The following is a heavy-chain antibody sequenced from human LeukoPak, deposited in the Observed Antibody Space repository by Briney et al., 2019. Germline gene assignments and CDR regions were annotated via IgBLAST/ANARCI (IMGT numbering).Heavy chain of an antibody. CDR3: ARRRGLYCSSTSCYIDY. CDR2: ITSYNGNT. J-gene: IGHJ4*02. CDR1: GYTFTSYG. V-gene: IGHV1-18*01. D-gene: IGHD2-2*02. Sequence: ASVKVSCKASGYTFTSYGISWVRQAPGQGLEWMGWITSYNGNTNYAQKLQGRVTMTTDTSTSIAYMELRSLRSDDTAVYYCARRRGLYCSSTSCYIDYWGQGTLVTVSS.